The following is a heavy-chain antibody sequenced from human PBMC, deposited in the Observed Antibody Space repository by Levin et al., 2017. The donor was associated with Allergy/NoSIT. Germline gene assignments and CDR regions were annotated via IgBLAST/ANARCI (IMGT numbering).Heavy chain of an antibody. CDR1: GGSISSGDYY. Sequence: ASETLSLTCTVSGGSISSGDYYWSWIRQPPGKGPEWIGYIYYSGSRYYNPSLKSRVIISFDTSKNQFSLKLSSVTAADTAVYYCATVIRDYTDPGDYFDCWGQGNLVTVSS. CDR3: ATVIRDYTDPGDYFDC. CDR2: IYYSGSR. D-gene: IGHD4-11*01. J-gene: IGHJ4*02. V-gene: IGHV4-30-4*01.